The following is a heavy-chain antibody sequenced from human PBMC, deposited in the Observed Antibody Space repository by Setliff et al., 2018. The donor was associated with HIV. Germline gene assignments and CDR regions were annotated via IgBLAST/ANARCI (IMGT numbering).Heavy chain of an antibody. CDR1: GGSISSSSYY. V-gene: IGHV4-39*01. CDR2: IYYSGST. D-gene: IGHD6-19*01. CDR3: XRRSPQWLAPLAVGYMDV. J-gene: IGHJ6*03. Sequence: PSETLSLTCTVSGGSISSSSYYRGWIRQPPGKGRGGIGSIYYSGSTYYNPSLKSRVTISVDTSKNQFSLKLSSVTAADTAVYXXXRRSPQWLAPLAVGYMDVWGKGTTVTVSS.